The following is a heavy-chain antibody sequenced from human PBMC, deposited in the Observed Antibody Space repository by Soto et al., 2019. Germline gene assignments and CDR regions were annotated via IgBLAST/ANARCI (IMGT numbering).Heavy chain of an antibody. CDR2: IFNSGTT. D-gene: IGHD1-26*01. Sequence: PSETLSLTCSVSGASTVSHYHWTWIRQPPGKGLEWMEYIFNSGTTFYNPSLTSRLSISMDTSGNHFSLELRSVTAADTAVYYCALALGPTTGLDYWGQGTLVTGSS. J-gene: IGHJ4*02. V-gene: IGHV4-31*02. CDR1: GASTVSHYH. CDR3: ALALGPTTGLDY.